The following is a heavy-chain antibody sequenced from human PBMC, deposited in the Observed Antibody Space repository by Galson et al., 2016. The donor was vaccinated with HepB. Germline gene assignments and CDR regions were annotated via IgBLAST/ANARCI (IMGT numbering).Heavy chain of an antibody. D-gene: IGHD2-2*01. CDR1: GYSFWRYW. V-gene: IGHV3-7*01. J-gene: IGHJ3*02. CDR2: MNPDGSAR. Sequence: SLRLSCAASGYSFWRYWMSWVRQAPGKGLEWVANMNPDGSARSYVDSVKGRFTISRDNAKNSLYLQMNRLRAEDTAVYYCARARVGTYMGAFDIWGQGTMVIVSS. CDR3: ARARVGTYMGAFDI.